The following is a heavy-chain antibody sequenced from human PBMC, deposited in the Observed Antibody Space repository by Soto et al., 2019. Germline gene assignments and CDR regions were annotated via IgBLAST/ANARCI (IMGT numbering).Heavy chain of an antibody. D-gene: IGHD3-22*01. CDR3: ARYYDSSGALRGNWFDP. V-gene: IGHV4-30-4*01. Sequence: QVQLQESGPGLVKPSQTLSLTCTVSGGSISSGDYYWSWIRQPPGKGLEWIGYIYYSGSTYYNPSLKIRVTISVDTSKKQFSLKLSSVTAADTAVYYCARYYDSSGALRGNWFDPWGQGTLVTVSS. J-gene: IGHJ5*02. CDR2: IYYSGST. CDR1: GGSISSGDYY.